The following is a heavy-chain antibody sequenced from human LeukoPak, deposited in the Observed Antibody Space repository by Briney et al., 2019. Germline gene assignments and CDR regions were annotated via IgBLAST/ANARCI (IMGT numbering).Heavy chain of an antibody. CDR3: ARRAVVVVAATVSTPLDV. CDR1: GGSISSYY. D-gene: IGHD2-15*01. Sequence: SETLSLTCTVSGGSISSYYWSWIRQPPGKGLEWIGYIYYSGSTNYNPSLKSRVTISVDTSKNQFSLKLSSVTAADTAVYYCARRAVVVVAATVSTPLDVWGQGTTVTVSS. V-gene: IGHV4-59*08. CDR2: IYYSGST. J-gene: IGHJ6*02.